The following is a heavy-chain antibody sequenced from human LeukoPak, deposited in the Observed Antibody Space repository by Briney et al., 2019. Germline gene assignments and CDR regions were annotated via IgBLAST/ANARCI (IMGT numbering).Heavy chain of an antibody. Sequence: SETLSLTCAVYGGSFSGYYWSWIRQPPGKGLEWIGEINHSGSTNYNPSLKSRVTISVDTSKNQFSLKLSSVTAADKAVYYCARGRGGADIVVVPAAIGRGAFDIWGQGTMVTVSS. J-gene: IGHJ3*02. V-gene: IGHV4-34*01. CDR3: ARGRGGADIVVVPAAIGRGAFDI. D-gene: IGHD2-2*02. CDR2: INHSGST. CDR1: GGSFSGYY.